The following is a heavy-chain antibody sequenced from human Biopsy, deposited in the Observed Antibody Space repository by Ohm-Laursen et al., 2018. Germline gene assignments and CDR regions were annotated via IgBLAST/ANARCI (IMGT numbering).Heavy chain of an antibody. CDR1: GGSISSYQ. CDR3: AREAAIIDPRTRAFDY. Sequence: GTLSLTCTVSGGSISSYQWTWIRQPPGKGLEWIGYLYNTGGTNYNPSLKSRVTISVDTSKNQFSLKLRSVTAADTAVYCCAREAAIIDPRTRAFDYWGQGTLVTVSS. J-gene: IGHJ4*02. V-gene: IGHV4-59*01. CDR2: LYNTGGT. D-gene: IGHD6-25*01.